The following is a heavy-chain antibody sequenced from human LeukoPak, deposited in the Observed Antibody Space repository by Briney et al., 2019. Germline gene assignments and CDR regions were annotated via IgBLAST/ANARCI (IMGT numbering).Heavy chain of an antibody. CDR2: ISAYNGNT. J-gene: IGHJ5*01. CDR1: GYTFTSYG. D-gene: IGHD2-2*01. Sequence: GASVKVSCKASGYTFTSYGISWVRQAPGQGLEWMGWISAYNGNTNYAQKLQGRVTMTTDTSTSTAYMELRSLRSDDTAVYYCARVGNIVVVPAAVNWFDSWGQGTLVTVSS. V-gene: IGHV1-18*01. CDR3: ARVGNIVVVPAAVNWFDS.